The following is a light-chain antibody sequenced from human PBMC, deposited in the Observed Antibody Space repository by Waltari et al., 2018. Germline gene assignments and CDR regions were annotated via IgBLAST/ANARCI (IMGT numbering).Light chain of an antibody. Sequence: DIQMTQSPSSLSASVGDRVTITCRASQSISKYLNWYKQKPGKAPKLLIYGASSLQSGVPPRFSGSGSGTEFTLTISSLEPEDSAVYYCQQRNNWPLTFGGGTKVEIK. J-gene: IGKJ4*01. CDR3: QQRNNWPLT. V-gene: IGKV1-39*01. CDR1: QSISKY. CDR2: GAS.